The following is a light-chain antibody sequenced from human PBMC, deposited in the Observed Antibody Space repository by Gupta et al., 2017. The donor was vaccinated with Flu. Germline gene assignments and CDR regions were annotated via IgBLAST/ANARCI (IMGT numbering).Light chain of an antibody. J-gene: IGKJ4*01. Sequence: EIVLTQSPVTLSLSPGEGGTLSCRASQSVGNFLAWYQHKRGQAPRLLIYDASKRATGIPARFSGSGSGTDFTLTISSLEPEDSAVYYCQQRYSWPLTFGGGTKVEIK. CDR2: DAS. CDR1: QSVGNF. V-gene: IGKV3-11*01. CDR3: QQRYSWPLT.